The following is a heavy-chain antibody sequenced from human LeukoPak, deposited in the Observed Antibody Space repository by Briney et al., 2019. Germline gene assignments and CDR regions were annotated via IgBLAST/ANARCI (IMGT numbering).Heavy chain of an antibody. Sequence: SETLSLTCTVSGGSVSSSSYFWGWIRQSPGKRLEWIGSIYYTENTYYNPSLKSRVTTSIDTSENQFSMKLSSVTGAGTAVYYCARGVGQDWYFDLWGRGTLVTVS. CDR3: ARGVGQDWYFDL. CDR1: GGSVSSSSYF. CDR2: IYYTENT. J-gene: IGHJ2*01. V-gene: IGHV4-39*01. D-gene: IGHD1-26*01.